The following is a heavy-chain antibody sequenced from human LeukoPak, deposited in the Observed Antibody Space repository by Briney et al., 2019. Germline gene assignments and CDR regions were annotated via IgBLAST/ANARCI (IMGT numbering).Heavy chain of an antibody. D-gene: IGHD6-13*01. Sequence: SETLSLTCTVSGGSISSGDYYWSWIRQPPGKGLEWIGYIYYSGSTYYNPSLKSRVTISVDTSKNQFSLKLSSVTAADTAVYYCARARRVAAAGNWLDPWGQGTLVTVSS. CDR1: GGSISSGDYY. CDR2: IYYSGST. V-gene: IGHV4-30-4*01. J-gene: IGHJ5*02. CDR3: ARARRVAAAGNWLDP.